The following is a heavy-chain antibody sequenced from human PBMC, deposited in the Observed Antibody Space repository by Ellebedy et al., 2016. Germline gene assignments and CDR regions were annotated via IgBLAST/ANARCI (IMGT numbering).Heavy chain of an antibody. CDR1: GFPFSRYW. V-gene: IGHV3-7*03. CDR3: AKDRDRWSNFDY. CDR2: IKQDGSRK. Sequence: GGSLRLXCAASGFPFSRYWLSWVRQTPGKGLEWVANIKQDGSRKEYVDSVKGRFTISRDNAKNSLYLQMNSLSAEDTAFYYCAKDRDRWSNFDYWGQGILVTVSS. J-gene: IGHJ4*02. D-gene: IGHD4-23*01.